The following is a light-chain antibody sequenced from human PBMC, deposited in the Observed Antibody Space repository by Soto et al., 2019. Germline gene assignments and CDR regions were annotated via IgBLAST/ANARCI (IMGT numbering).Light chain of an antibody. CDR1: SSDVWSYNL. Sequence: QSVLAQPASVSGAPGESITISCTRTSSDVWSYNLVSWYQQHPGKGPKLMIYEPSKRPSGVPTRFSGSKSGNKASLKFVGLLAEEEAEYYCCSYAGSRHVFRPGTKVTVL. CDR2: EPS. CDR3: CSYAGSRHV. V-gene: IGLV2-23*01. J-gene: IGLJ1*01.